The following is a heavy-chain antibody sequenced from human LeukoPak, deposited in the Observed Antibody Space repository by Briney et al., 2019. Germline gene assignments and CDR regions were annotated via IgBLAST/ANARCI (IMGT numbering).Heavy chain of an antibody. D-gene: IGHD3-10*01. CDR1: GGSISSSSYY. J-gene: IGHJ6*02. V-gene: IGHV4-39*02. Sequence: TSETLSLTCTVSGGSISSSSYYWGWLRQPPGMGLEWIGTVYYSGSTYYNPSLKSRVTVSIDTSKNHFYLKLSSVTAADTAVYYCASLVSDYYYGMDVWGQGTTVTVS. CDR3: ASLVSDYYYGMDV. CDR2: VYYSGST.